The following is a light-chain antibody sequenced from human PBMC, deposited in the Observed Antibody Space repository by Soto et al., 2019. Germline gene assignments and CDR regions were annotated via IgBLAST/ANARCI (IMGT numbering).Light chain of an antibody. J-gene: IGKJ2*01. CDR3: QQRSNWPPSYRYT. CDR1: QSVSSY. CDR2: DAS. V-gene: IGKV3-11*01. Sequence: EIVLTQSPATLSLSPGERATLSCRASQSVSSYLAWYQQKPGQAPRLLIYDASNRATGIPARFSGSGSGTDFTLTISTLEPAYFAVYYCQQRSNWPPSYRYTSGQGTELEI.